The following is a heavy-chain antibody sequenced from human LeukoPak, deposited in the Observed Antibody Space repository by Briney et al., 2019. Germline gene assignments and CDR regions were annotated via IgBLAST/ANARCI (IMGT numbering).Heavy chain of an antibody. CDR3: ARDYPASYSGSYQPLDY. CDR2: SSAYNGNK. CDR1: GSTFTSNG. V-gene: IGHV1-18*01. Sequence: ASVTLCFSSSGSTFTSNGISRVRLPHGQGLELMGLSSAYNGNKNYAQKLQGRVTMTTDTPTSTAYMELRSMRSDDTDVYYCARDYPASYSGSYQPLDYWGQGTLVTVSS. D-gene: IGHD1-26*01. J-gene: IGHJ4*02.